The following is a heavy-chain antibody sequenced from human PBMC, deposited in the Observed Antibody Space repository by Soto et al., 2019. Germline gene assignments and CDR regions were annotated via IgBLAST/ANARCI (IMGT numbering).Heavy chain of an antibody. Sequence: EVQLVESGGRLVHPGGSLRLSCAASGFMFGAYWMSWVRQDPGKGLEWVATISGGASDKFYVDSVKGRFTISRDYSKNTLYLQMNSLRDEDTAVYYCVREDWHRFDSWGQGTLVTVSS. CDR3: VREDWHRFDS. CDR2: ISGGASDK. J-gene: IGHJ4*02. V-gene: IGHV3-7*01. D-gene: IGHD2-21*01. CDR1: GFMFGAYW.